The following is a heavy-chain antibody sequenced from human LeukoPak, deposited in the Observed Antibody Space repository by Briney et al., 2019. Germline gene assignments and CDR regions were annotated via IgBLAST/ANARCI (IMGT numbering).Heavy chain of an antibody. CDR3: ARAFKYSMSGYYLDY. J-gene: IGHJ4*02. CDR2: INWNGGST. D-gene: IGHD2-21*01. V-gene: IGHV3-20*04. Sequence: GGSLRLSCAASGFTFDDYGMSWVRQAPGKGLEWVSSINWNGGSTGYADSVKGRFTISRDNAKNSLYMQMNSLRAEDTALYYCARAFKYSMSGYYLDYWGQGTLVTVSS. CDR1: GFTFDDYG.